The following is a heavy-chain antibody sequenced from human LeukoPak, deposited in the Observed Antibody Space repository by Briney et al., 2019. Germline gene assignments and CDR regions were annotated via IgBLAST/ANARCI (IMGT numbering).Heavy chain of an antibody. CDR3: ARDLMVQGVWSFDY. J-gene: IGHJ4*02. D-gene: IGHD3-10*01. CDR2: INHSGST. V-gene: IGHV4-34*01. CDR1: GGSFSGYY. Sequence: SETLSLTCAVYGGSFSGYYWSWIRQPPGKGLEWIGEINHSGSTNYNPSLKSRVTISVDTSKNQFSLKLSSVTAADTAVYYCARDLMVQGVWSFDYWGQGTLVTVSS.